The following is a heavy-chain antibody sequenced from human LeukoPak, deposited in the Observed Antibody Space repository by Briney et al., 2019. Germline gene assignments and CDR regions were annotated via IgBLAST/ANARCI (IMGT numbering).Heavy chain of an antibody. Sequence: PGGSLRLSCAASGFTFSSYAMTWVRQPPGKGLEWVSSISNGAGSTYYADSVRGRFSISRDNSKNTVSLQMTSLRAEDTAIYYCAKDLVTGSLDYWGQGTLVTASS. V-gene: IGHV3-23*01. J-gene: IGHJ4*02. CDR2: ISNGAGST. D-gene: IGHD3-10*01. CDR1: GFTFSSYA. CDR3: AKDLVTGSLDY.